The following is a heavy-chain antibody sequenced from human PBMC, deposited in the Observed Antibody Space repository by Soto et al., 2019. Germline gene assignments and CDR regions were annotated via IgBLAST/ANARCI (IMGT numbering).Heavy chain of an antibody. Sequence: GESLKISCKGSGYIFSSYWLGLVRQMPGKGLEWIGSIYPGDSDTRQNPSFQGQVTLSIDKSLATAYLQWNSLRASDTAMYYCVRLYGGNSPLFDYWGQGTLVTVSS. V-gene: IGHV5-51*01. J-gene: IGHJ4*02. CDR3: VRLYGGNSPLFDY. D-gene: IGHD2-21*02. CDR1: GYIFSSYW. CDR2: IYPGDSDT.